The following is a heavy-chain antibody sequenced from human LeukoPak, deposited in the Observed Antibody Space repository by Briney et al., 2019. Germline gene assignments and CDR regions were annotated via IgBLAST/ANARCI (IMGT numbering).Heavy chain of an antibody. CDR3: ARDQKGLPHYYDSSGYPFDY. CDR2: IYYSGST. Sequence: PSETLSLTCTVSGGSISSSSYYWGWIRQPPGKGLEWIGSIYYSGSTYYNPSLKSRVTISVDTSKNQFSLKLSSVTAADTAVYYCARDQKGLPHYYDSSGYPFDYWGQGTLVTVSS. J-gene: IGHJ4*02. V-gene: IGHV4-39*07. D-gene: IGHD3-22*01. CDR1: GGSISSSSYY.